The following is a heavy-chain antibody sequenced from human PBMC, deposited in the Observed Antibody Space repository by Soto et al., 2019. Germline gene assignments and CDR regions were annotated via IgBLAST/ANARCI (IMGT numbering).Heavy chain of an antibody. Sequence: QVQLQESGPGVVEPSQTLSLTCTVSGGSINNNGYFWSWIRQPPGSGLEWIGHIYNSGSTYSNPSLKSQLTISVDTSKNQFSLKLSSVTAADTAVYYCARGPSGDKVDYWGQGTLDTVSS. D-gene: IGHD1-26*01. CDR3: ARGPSGDKVDY. CDR2: IYNSGST. J-gene: IGHJ4*02. CDR1: GGSINNNGYF. V-gene: IGHV4-30-4*01.